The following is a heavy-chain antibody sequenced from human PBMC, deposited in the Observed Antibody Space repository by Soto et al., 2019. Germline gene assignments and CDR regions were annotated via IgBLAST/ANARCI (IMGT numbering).Heavy chain of an antibody. V-gene: IGHV3-49*03. J-gene: IGHJ4*02. Sequence: SRRLSGTASRFKYDDYAMLSFRSAPEKELEWVGFIRNKAYGETTEDAASVKGRFTISRDDSKSIAYLQMNSPKTEDTAVYYCTRDIYGGYKYYFDYWGQGTLVTVSS. CDR3: TRDIYGGYKYYFDY. CDR2: IRNKAYGETT. D-gene: IGHD5-12*01. CDR1: RFKYDDYA.